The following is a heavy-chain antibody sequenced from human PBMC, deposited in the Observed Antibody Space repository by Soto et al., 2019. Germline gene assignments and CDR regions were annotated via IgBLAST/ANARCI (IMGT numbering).Heavy chain of an antibody. V-gene: IGHV3-11*06. D-gene: IGHD3-22*01. J-gene: IGHJ3*02. CDR2: ISSSSSYT. CDR1: GFTFSDYY. CDR3: ARDDTMIVMGDAFDI. Sequence: GGSLRLSCAASGFTFSDYYMSWIRQAPGKGLEWVSYISSSSSYTNYADSVKGRFTISRDNAKNSQYLQMNSLRAEDTALYYCARDDTMIVMGDAFDIWGQGTMVT.